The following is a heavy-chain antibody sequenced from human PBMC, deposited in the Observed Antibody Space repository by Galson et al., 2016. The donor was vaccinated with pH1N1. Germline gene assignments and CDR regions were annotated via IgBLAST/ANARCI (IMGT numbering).Heavy chain of an antibody. Sequence: SLRLSCAASGFTFDDYAMHWVRQAPGKGLEWVSGISWNSGSIGYADSVKGRFTISRDNAKNSLYLQMNSLRSEDTAVYYCASGLGQGTCCLLHWGQGALVTVSS. J-gene: IGHJ4*02. D-gene: IGHD3/OR15-3a*01. V-gene: IGHV3-9*01. CDR1: GFTFDDYA. CDR3: ASGLGQGTCCLLH. CDR2: ISWNSGSI.